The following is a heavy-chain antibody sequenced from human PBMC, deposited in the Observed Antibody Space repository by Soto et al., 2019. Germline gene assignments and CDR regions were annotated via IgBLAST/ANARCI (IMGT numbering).Heavy chain of an antibody. CDR2: IYPGDSDT. D-gene: IGHD3-22*01. CDR1: GYSFTSYW. Sequence: ESLKISCKGSGYSFTSYWIGWVRQMPGKGLEWMGIIYPGDSDTRYSPSFQGQVTISADKSISTAYLQWSSLKASDTAMCYCARHYCDSSGYYSLDYWGQGTLVTVSS. V-gene: IGHV5-51*01. CDR3: ARHYCDSSGYYSLDY. J-gene: IGHJ4*02.